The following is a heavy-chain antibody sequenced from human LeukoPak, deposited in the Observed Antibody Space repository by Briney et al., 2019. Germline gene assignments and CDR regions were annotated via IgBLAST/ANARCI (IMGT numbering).Heavy chain of an antibody. CDR2: IYPGDSDT. CDR3: ATQSGPFDY. V-gene: IGHV5-51*01. J-gene: IGHJ4*02. D-gene: IGHD5-12*01. CDR1: GYRFTSYW. Sequence: GESLRISCKASGYRFTSYWIGWVRQMPGKGLEWMGIIYPGDSDTRYSPSFQGQVTISADKSISTAYLQWSSLKAADTAVYYCATQSGPFDYWGQGTLVTVSS.